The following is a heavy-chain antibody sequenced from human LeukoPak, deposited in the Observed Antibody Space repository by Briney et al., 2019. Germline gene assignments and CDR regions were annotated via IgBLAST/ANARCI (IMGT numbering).Heavy chain of an antibody. CDR1: GGSISSSSYY. D-gene: IGHD3-3*01. CDR2: TYYSGST. V-gene: IGHV4-39*01. CDR3: ARRGDFWSGPFDY. Sequence: SETLSLTCTVSGGSISSSSYYWGWIRRPPGKGLEWIGSTYYSGSTYYNPSLKSRVTISVDTSKNQFSLKLSSVTAADTAVYYCARRGDFWSGPFDYWGQGTLVTVSS. J-gene: IGHJ4*02.